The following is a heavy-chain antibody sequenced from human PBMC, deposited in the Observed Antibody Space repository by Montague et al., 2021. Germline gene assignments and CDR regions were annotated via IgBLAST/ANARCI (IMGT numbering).Heavy chain of an antibody. D-gene: IGHD3-16*01. CDR3: AKIGFSTYGSVDC. J-gene: IGHJ4*02. CDR1: GFTFNSYW. V-gene: IGHV3-74*01. CDR2: IHHAWTIT. Sequence: SLRLSCAASGFTFNSYWMYWVRQAPGKGLVWVSHIHHAWTITTYADSVKGRFIISSDNAKNTLYLQMNSLRAEDTVVYYCAKIGFSTYGSVDCLGQGTLVPVSS.